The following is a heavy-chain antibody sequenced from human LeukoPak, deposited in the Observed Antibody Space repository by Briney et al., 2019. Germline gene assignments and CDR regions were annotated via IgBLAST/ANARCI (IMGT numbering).Heavy chain of an antibody. J-gene: IGHJ6*02. CDR2: INPNSGGT. V-gene: IGHV1-2*02. D-gene: IGHD4-23*01. CDR3: ARDLLTPYYYYGMDV. Sequence: ASVKVPCKASGYSLTGYYMHWVRQAPGQGLEWVWWINPNSGGTNYAQKFQGRVTMTRDTSISTAYMELSRLRSDDTAVYYCARDLLTPYYYYGMDVWGQGTTVTVSS. CDR1: GYSLTGYY.